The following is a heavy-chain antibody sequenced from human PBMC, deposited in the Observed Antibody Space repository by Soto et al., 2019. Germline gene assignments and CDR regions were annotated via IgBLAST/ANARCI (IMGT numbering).Heavy chain of an antibody. D-gene: IGHD3-10*01. V-gene: IGHV4-39*01. J-gene: IGHJ5*02. Sequence: SETLSLTCTVSGGSIRSSSYYWGWSRQPPGKGLEWIGRIYYSGSTYYNPSLKSRVTISVDTSKNQFSLKLSSVTAADTAVYYCARWGRYYGSGSSGWFDPWGQGTLVTVS. CDR2: IYYSGST. CDR1: GGSIRSSSYY. CDR3: ARWGRYYGSGSSGWFDP.